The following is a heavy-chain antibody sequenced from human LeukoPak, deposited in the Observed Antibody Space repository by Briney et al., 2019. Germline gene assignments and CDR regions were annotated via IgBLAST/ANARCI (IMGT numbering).Heavy chain of an antibody. CDR3: ARGGPQSTGYLIDY. Sequence: GGSLRLSCAASGCTFSSYSMNWVRQAPGKGLEWVSSISSSSSYIYYADSVKGRFTISRDNAKNSLYLQMNSLRAEDTAVYYCARGGPQSTGYLIDYWGQGTLVTVSS. J-gene: IGHJ4*02. V-gene: IGHV3-21*01. CDR1: GCTFSSYS. D-gene: IGHD3-9*01. CDR2: ISSSSSYI.